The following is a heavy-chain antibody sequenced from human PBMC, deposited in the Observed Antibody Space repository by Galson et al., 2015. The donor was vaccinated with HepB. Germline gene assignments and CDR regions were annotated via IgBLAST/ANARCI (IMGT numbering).Heavy chain of an antibody. D-gene: IGHD6-19*01. CDR3: ARGYSSGWPDRQPVDT. Sequence: SETLSLTCTVSGGSVSSATHYWTWIRQPPGKGLEFIAYIYHNGETNYNPSLRGRVTISSDASKNQFSLKLSSVTAADTAFYYCARGYSSGWPDRQPVDTWGQGTLVTVSS. CDR2: IYHNGET. J-gene: IGHJ1*01. CDR1: GGSVSSATHY. V-gene: IGHV4-61*01.